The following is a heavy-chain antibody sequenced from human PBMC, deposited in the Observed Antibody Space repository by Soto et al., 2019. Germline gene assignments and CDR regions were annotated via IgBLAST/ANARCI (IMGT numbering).Heavy chain of an antibody. J-gene: IGHJ4*02. Sequence: PSETLSLTCTVSGGSISSSSSYWGWIRQPPGKGLEWIGSIYYSGSTYYNPSLKSRVTISVDTSKNQFSLKLSSVTAADTAVYYCARHSDSSAWGGVAYWGQGTLVTVSS. CDR1: GGSISSSSSY. CDR2: IYYSGST. CDR3: ARHSDSSAWGGVAY. V-gene: IGHV4-39*01. D-gene: IGHD3-22*01.